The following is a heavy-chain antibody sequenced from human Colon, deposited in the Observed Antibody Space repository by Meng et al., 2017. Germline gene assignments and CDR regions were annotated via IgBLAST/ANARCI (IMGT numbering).Heavy chain of an antibody. CDR1: GGSISSSSYY. D-gene: IGHD3-10*01. V-gene: IGHV4-39*07. CDR3: ARFYGSGTFEVHDY. Sequence: QESGPGLVKPSETLSLTCTVSGGSISSSSYYWGWIRQPPGKGLEWIGSIYYSGSTYYNPSLKSRVTISVDTSKNQFSLKLSSVTAADTAVYYCARFYGSGTFEVHDYWGQGTLVTVSS. J-gene: IGHJ4*02. CDR2: IYYSGST.